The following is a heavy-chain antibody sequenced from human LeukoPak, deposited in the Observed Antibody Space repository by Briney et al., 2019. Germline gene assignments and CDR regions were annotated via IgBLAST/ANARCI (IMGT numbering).Heavy chain of an antibody. CDR3: ARVNRMVPGYCSGGTCPGDY. CDR2: ISYSSSTI. J-gene: IGHJ4*02. CDR1: GFTFSSYG. V-gene: IGHV3-48*01. Sequence: EGSLRLSCAASGFTFSSYGMNWVRQAPGKGLEWVSYISYSSSTIYYADSVKGRFTISRDNAKNSLYLQMNSLRAEDTAVYYCARVNRMVPGYCSGGTCPGDYWGQGTLVTVSS. D-gene: IGHD2-15*01.